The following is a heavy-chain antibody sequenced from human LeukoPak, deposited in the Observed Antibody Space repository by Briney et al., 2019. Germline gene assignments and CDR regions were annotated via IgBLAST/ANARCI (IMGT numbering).Heavy chain of an antibody. D-gene: IGHD3-16*01. CDR2: IVPDTGDT. CDR1: GYPFTNYW. V-gene: IGHV1-2*02. Sequence: ASVKVSCKASGYPFTNYWLHWVRQAPGQGLEWMGWIVPDTGDTNYAQKFQGRVTMIRDTSISTAYMELSSLRSDDAAVYYCATPFTGGGPPYWGQGTLVTVSS. J-gene: IGHJ4*02. CDR3: ATPFTGGGPPY.